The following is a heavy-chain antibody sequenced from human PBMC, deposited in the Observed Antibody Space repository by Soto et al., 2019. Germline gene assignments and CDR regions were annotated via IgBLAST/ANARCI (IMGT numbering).Heavy chain of an antibody. Sequence: EVQLLESGGGLVQSGGSLRLSCAASGFTFSSYAVSWVRQAPGKGPEWISSISGSGSTIYYADSVKGRFTISRDNSKNTLYLQRSSLRAEDTAVYYCAKVFYYYDSSGYYYFDYWGQGTLVTVSS. J-gene: IGHJ4*02. CDR3: AKVFYYYDSSGYYYFDY. CDR2: ISGSGSTI. V-gene: IGHV3-23*01. CDR1: GFTFSSYA. D-gene: IGHD3-22*01.